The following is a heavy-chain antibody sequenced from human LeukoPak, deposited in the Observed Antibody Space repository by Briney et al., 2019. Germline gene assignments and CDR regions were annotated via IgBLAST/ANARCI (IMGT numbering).Heavy chain of an antibody. CDR2: IYPGDSDT. CDR3: ARLISGYAFDI. J-gene: IGHJ3*02. CDR1: GYTFPNYW. V-gene: IGHV5-51*01. D-gene: IGHD3-16*02. Sequence: GESLKIPCEGSGYTFPNYWIGWVRQMPGKGLECLGVIYPGDSDTRYSPSFQGQVTISADKSIRTASLQWSSLKASDTAMYYCARLISGYAFDIWGQGTMVTVSS.